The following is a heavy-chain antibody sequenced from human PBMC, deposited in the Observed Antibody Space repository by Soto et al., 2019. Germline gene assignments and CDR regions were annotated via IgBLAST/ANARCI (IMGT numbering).Heavy chain of an antibody. CDR2: IHSSGST. D-gene: IGHD6-13*01. J-gene: IGHJ5*02. V-gene: IGHV4-4*07. CDR3: ARDQGVAAAGITWFDP. Sequence: SETLSLTCTVSGASMNSYHWSWIRQPAGKGLEWIGHIHSSGSTNYNPSLKSRVTMSVDTSKNQFSLRLMSLTAADTAVYYCARDQGVAAAGITWFDPWGQGSLVTVYS. CDR1: GASMNSYH.